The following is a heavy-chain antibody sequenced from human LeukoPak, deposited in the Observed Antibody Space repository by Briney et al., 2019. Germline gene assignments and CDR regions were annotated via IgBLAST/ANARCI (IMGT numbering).Heavy chain of an antibody. V-gene: IGHV3-13*01. J-gene: IGHJ4*02. Sequence: GGSLRPSCAASGFTFSSYDMHWVRQATGKGLEWVSAIGTAGDTYYPGSVKGRFTISRENAKNSLYLQMNSLRAGDTAVYYCARDKAAQGLDYWGQGTLVTVSS. D-gene: IGHD6-6*01. CDR3: ARDKAAQGLDY. CDR1: GFTFSSYD. CDR2: IGTAGDT.